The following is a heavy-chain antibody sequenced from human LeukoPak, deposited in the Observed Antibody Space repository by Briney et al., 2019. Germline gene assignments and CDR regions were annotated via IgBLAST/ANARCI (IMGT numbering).Heavy chain of an antibody. V-gene: IGHV4-39*01. J-gene: IGHJ3*02. CDR1: GGSISSGPYY. D-gene: IGHD3-22*01. CDR2: IYYGENT. Sequence: SETLSLTCTVSGGSISSGPYYWGWIRQPPGKGLEWIGNIYYGENTYYNLSLKSRVTISIDTSKNQFYLKLSSVTAADTAVYFCARGPYSYDSSGAFDIWGQGTMVTVSS. CDR3: ARGPYSYDSSGAFDI.